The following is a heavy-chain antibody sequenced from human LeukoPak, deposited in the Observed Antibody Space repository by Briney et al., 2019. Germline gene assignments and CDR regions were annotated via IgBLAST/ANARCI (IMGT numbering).Heavy chain of an antibody. CDR3: AGDSGTTGEVKFDP. CDR1: GGSISSYY. J-gene: IGHJ5*02. D-gene: IGHD3-10*01. Sequence: SETLSLTCTDSGGSISSYYWSWIRQPAGKGLEWIGRIYTSGSTTYNPSLKSRVTMSVDTSKNQCSLKLRSVTAADTAGYYCAGDSGTTGEVKFDPWGQGTLVTVSS. CDR2: IYTSGST. V-gene: IGHV4-4*07.